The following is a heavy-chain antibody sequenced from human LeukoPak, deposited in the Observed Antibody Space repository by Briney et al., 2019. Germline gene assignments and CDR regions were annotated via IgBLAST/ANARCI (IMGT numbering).Heavy chain of an antibody. CDR1: TFTFSSYT. D-gene: IGHD3-3*01. CDR3: AKDRVRSDC. CDR2: ISDARDST. V-gene: IGHV3-23*01. Sequence: PGGSLRLSCAASTFTFSSYTMIWGRQAPAKGLEWVSGISDARDSTYYADSVKGRFTISRDNSKNTLYLQLNSLRAEDTAVYYCAKDRVRSDCWGQGTPVTVSS. J-gene: IGHJ4*02.